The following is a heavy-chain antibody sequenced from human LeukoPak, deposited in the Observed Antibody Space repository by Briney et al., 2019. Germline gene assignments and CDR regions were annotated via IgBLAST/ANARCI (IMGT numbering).Heavy chain of an antibody. D-gene: IGHD6-13*01. CDR2: IGGSGGST. Sequence: PSETLSLTCGVSGGSISSTNWWSWVRQAPGKGLEWVSAIGGSGGSTYYADSVKGRFTISRDNSKNTLYLQMNSLRAEDTAVYYCANSIAAAGVWGQGTTVTVSS. J-gene: IGHJ6*02. CDR3: ANSIAAAGV. V-gene: IGHV3-23*01. CDR1: GGSISSTN.